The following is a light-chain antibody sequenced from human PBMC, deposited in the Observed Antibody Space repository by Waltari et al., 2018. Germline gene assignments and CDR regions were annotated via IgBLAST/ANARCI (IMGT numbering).Light chain of an antibody. CDR1: RSDVRGYHL. CDR2: EVS. J-gene: IGLJ1*01. Sequence: QSALTQPDSVSGSPGQANTISCTGARSDVRGYHLVPWYRQHPGKAPKLLIYEVSKRPSGVSNRFSGSKSGNAASLTISGLQAEDEADYYCCSYAGSSTPYGFGTGTKVTVL. V-gene: IGLV2-23*02. CDR3: CSYAGSSTPYG.